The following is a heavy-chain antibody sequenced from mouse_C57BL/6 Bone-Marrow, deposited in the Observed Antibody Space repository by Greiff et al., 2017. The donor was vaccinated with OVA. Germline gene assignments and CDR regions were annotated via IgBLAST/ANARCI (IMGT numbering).Heavy chain of an antibody. CDR1: GYTFTSYG. V-gene: IGHV1-81*01. CDR2: IYPRSGNT. D-gene: IGHD2-1*01. CDR3: ARRGIYYGNFYFDY. J-gene: IGHJ2*01. Sequence: QVQLKQSGAELARPGASVKLSCKASGYTFTSYGISWVKQRTGQGLEWIGEIYPRSGNTYYNEKFKGKATLTADKSSSTAYMELRSLTSEDSAVYFCARRGIYYGNFYFDYWGQGTTLTVSS.